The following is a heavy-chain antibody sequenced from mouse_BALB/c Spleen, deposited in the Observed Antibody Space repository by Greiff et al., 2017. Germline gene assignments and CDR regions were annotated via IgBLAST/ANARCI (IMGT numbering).Heavy chain of an antibody. CDR1: GFSLTSYG. CDR2: IWRGGST. Sequence: VKLMESGPSLVQPSQSLSITCTVSGFSLTSYGVHWVRQSPGKGLEWLGVIWRGGSTDYNAAFMSRLSITKDNSKSQVFFKMNSLQADDTAIYYCAKKRGGNYGEGAMDYWGQGTSVTVSS. V-gene: IGHV2-5-1*01. J-gene: IGHJ4*01. CDR3: AKKRGGNYGEGAMDY. D-gene: IGHD2-1*01.